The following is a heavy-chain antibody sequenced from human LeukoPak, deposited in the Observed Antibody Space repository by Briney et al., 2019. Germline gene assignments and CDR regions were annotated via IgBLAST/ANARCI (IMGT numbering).Heavy chain of an antibody. CDR3: AKSYYYDKLAYY. CDR1: GFTFSSYG. D-gene: IGHD3-22*01. Sequence: GRSLRLSCAASGFTFSSYGMHWVRQAPGKGLEWVAIIWYDGSNKYYADSVKGRFTISRDNSKNTLYLQMNSLRAEDTAVYYCAKSYYYDKLAYYWGQGTLVTVSS. CDR2: IWYDGSNK. V-gene: IGHV3-33*06. J-gene: IGHJ4*02.